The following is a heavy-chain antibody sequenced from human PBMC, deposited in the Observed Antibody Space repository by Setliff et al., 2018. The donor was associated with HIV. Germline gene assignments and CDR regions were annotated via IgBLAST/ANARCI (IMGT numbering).Heavy chain of an antibody. Sequence: ASVKVSCKASGYTFTSYYMHWVRQAPGQGLEWMGIINTSGGSTSYAQKFQGRVTMTRDTSTSTVYMEVSSLRSEDTAMYYCARCYYDSSGPTDAFDIWGQGTVVTVSS. V-gene: IGHV1-46*01. J-gene: IGHJ3*02. CDR1: GYTFTSYY. D-gene: IGHD3-22*01. CDR2: INTSGGST. CDR3: ARCYYDSSGPTDAFDI.